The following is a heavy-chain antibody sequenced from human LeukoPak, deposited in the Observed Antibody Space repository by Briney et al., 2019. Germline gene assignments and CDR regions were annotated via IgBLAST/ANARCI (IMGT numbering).Heavy chain of an antibody. CDR2: IKADGSGT. CDR1: GFNIGPYA. Sequence: GGSLRLSCAASGFNIGPYAMYWVRQGPGRGLEWVSVIKADGSGTFYSDSVRGRFTTSRDNSKTSLYLQMSSLTSVDTALYYCATWAFYHNLDVWGQGTTVAVSS. CDR3: ATWAFYHNLDV. D-gene: IGHD1-1*01. J-gene: IGHJ6*02. V-gene: IGHV3-43*02.